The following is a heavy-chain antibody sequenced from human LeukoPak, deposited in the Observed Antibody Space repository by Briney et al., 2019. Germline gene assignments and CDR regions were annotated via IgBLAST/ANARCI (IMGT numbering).Heavy chain of an antibody. Sequence: KASETLSLTCAVYGGSFSGYYWSWIRQPPGKGLEWIGEINHSGSTNYNPSLKSRVTISVDTSKNQFSLKLSSVTAADTAVYYCARGGYCSGGSCNWEYNWFDPWGQGALVTVSS. CDR1: GGSFSGYY. V-gene: IGHV4-34*01. CDR2: INHSGST. J-gene: IGHJ5*02. D-gene: IGHD2-15*01. CDR3: ARGGYCSGGSCNWEYNWFDP.